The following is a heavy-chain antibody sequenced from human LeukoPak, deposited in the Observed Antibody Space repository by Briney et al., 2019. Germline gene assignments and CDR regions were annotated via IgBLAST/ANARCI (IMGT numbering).Heavy chain of an antibody. D-gene: IGHD1-26*01. J-gene: IGHJ4*02. CDR2: IYYSGST. CDR1: GGSISSSSYY. V-gene: IGHV4-39*07. Sequence: PSETLSLTCTVSGGSISSSSYYWGWIRQPPEKGLEWIGSIYYSGSTYYNPSLKSRVTISVDTSRTQFSLKLSSVTAADTAVYYCAGGHYPLEYWGQGTLVTVSS. CDR3: AGGHYPLEY.